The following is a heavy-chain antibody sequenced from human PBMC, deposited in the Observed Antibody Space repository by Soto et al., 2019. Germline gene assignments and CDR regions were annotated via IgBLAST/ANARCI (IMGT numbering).Heavy chain of an antibody. V-gene: IGHV4-59*01. CDR1: GASISSFY. J-gene: IGHJ1*01. D-gene: IGHD4-17*01. CDR2: IFYSGNI. Sequence: QVQLQESGPGLVKPSETLSLTCNVSGASISSFYWSWIRQPPGKGLEWIGFIFYSGNINYNPSLESRVTISVDTSKNQVSLKLTSVTAADTAVYFCAVTTATEYFQQWGQGTLVAVSS. CDR3: AVTTATEYFQQ.